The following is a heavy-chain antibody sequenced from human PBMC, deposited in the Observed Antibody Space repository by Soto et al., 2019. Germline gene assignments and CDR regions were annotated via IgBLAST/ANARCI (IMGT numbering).Heavy chain of an antibody. Sequence: ASVKVSCKASGYTFTSYGISWVRQAPGQGLEWMGWINPYNGSTSYAQKLQGRVTMTTDTSTSTVYMELRSLRSDDTAVYYCARYVARNGTFDIWGQGTMVTVSS. D-gene: IGHD3-16*01. CDR3: ARYVARNGTFDI. CDR1: GYTFTSYG. V-gene: IGHV1-18*01. CDR2: INPYNGST. J-gene: IGHJ3*02.